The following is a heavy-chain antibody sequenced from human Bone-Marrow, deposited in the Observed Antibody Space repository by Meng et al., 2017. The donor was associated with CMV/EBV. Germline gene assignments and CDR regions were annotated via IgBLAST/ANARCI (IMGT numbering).Heavy chain of an antibody. CDR2: IYWNDDK. D-gene: IGHD3-3*01. Sequence: SDPTLVKPTQTLTLTCTFSGFSLSTSGVGVGWIRQPPGKALEWLALIYWNDDKRYSPSLKNRLTITKDTSKNQVVLTMTNMDPVDTATYYCAHSGRSITIFGVVLNPLGSSFDYWGQGTLVTVSS. CDR3: AHSGRSITIFGVVLNPLGSSFDY. V-gene: IGHV2-5*01. CDR1: GFSLSTSGVG. J-gene: IGHJ4*02.